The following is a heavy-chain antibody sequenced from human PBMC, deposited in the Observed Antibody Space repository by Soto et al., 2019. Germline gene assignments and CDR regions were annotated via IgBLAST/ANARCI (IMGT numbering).Heavy chain of an antibody. Sequence: GASVKVSCKASGYTFTSYEINWVRQATGQGLGWMGWMNPNSGNTGYAQKFQGRVTMTRNTSISTAYMGRSSLRSDDTAMNYCPRDYFSGGSYYGIDVWGQGTTVTVSS. CDR3: PRDYFSGGSYYGIDV. CDR2: MNPNSGNT. J-gene: IGHJ6*02. CDR1: GYTFTSYE. V-gene: IGHV1-8*01. D-gene: IGHD3-16*01.